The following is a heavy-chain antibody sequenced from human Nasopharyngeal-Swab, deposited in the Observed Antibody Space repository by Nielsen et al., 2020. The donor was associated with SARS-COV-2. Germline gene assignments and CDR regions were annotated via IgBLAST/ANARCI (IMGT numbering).Heavy chain of an antibody. J-gene: IGHJ6*02. CDR1: GFTFSDYY. Sequence: GESLKISCAASGFTFSDYYMSWIRQAPGKGLEWVSYISSSGSTIYYADSVKGRFTISRDNAKNSLYLQMNSLRAEDTAVYYCARDAIVVVPAATYYYGMDVWGQGTTVTVSS. V-gene: IGHV3-11*04. CDR2: ISSSGSTI. D-gene: IGHD2-2*01. CDR3: ARDAIVVVPAATYYYGMDV.